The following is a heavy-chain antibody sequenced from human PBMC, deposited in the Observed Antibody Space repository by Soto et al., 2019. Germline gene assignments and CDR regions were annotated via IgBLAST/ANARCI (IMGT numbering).Heavy chain of an antibody. Sequence: ASVKVSCKASGYPFTSYYLHWVRQAPGQGPEWMGRINVSDGSTRYAQNFQGRVTMTRDTSTTTVYMELSPLRSDDTAVYYCAREAAVAGTAFDHWGQGTLVTVSS. V-gene: IGHV1-46*01. CDR3: AREAAVAGTAFDH. CDR1: GYPFTSYY. D-gene: IGHD6-19*01. CDR2: INVSDGST. J-gene: IGHJ5*02.